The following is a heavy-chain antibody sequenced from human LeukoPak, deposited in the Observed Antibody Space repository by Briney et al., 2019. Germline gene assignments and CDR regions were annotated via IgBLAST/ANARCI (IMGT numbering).Heavy chain of an antibody. Sequence: SETLSLTCAVYGGSLSGYYWSWIRQPPGKGLEWIGEINHSGSTNYNPSLKSRVTISVDTSKNQFSLKLSSVTAADTAVYYCARGAGRRGGWSFVVVPAAVAIDYWGQGTLVTVSS. V-gene: IGHV4-34*01. CDR1: GGSLSGYY. D-gene: IGHD2-2*01. CDR3: ARGAGRRGGWSFVVVPAAVAIDY. CDR2: INHSGST. J-gene: IGHJ4*02.